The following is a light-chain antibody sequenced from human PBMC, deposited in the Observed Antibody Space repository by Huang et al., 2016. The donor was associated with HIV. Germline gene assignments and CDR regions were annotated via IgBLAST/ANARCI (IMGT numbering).Light chain of an antibody. Sequence: IQLTQSPSSLSVFGGDRVTITCRASQDITNYLAWYQHKPGEAPKLLIYATSTLQNGVPARFSGSGSGTEFTLSIASLQPEDSATYYCQQVNTYPFTFGGGSKVEVK. J-gene: IGKJ4*01. CDR3: QQVNTYPFT. V-gene: IGKV1-9*01. CDR1: QDITNY. CDR2: ATS.